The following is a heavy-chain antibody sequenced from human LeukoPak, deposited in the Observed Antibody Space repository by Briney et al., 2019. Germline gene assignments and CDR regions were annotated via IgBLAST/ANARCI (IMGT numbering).Heavy chain of an antibody. CDR2: IKQDGGEQ. CDR1: GFIFSDYW. D-gene: IGHD1-7*01. CDR3: ARGWNYAFRFDN. J-gene: IGHJ4*02. Sequence: GGALRLSCAASGFIFSDYWMTWVRQAPGKGLEWVAHIKQDGGEQYFVDSVEGRFTISRDNAKNLVYLQMSSLRAEDTAVYYCARGWNYAFRFDNWGQGTLVTVST. V-gene: IGHV3-7*01.